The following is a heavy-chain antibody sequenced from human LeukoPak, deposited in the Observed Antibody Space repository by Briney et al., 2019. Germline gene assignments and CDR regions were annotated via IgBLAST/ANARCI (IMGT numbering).Heavy chain of an antibody. V-gene: IGHV4-38-2*02. CDR1: GYSISSGYY. Sequence: KPSETLSLTCTVSGYSISSGYYWVWIRQPPGGGLEWIGCIYHSGTTYYNPSLKSRITISVDTSKNQFSLKLSSVTAADTAMYYCARDQPYMDVWGKGTTVTVSS. CDR2: IYHSGTT. J-gene: IGHJ6*03. CDR3: ARDQPYMDV.